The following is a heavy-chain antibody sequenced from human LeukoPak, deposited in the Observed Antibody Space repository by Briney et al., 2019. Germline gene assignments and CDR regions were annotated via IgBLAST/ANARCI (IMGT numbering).Heavy chain of an antibody. CDR3: ARVSIGWYSFDY. V-gene: IGHV3-74*01. CDR1: GFTLRSYT. D-gene: IGHD6-19*01. J-gene: IGHJ4*02. Sequence: GGSLRLSCAASGFTLRSYTMNWVRQAPGKGLVWVSRINPDGTTTSYADSVKGRFTISRDNAKDTVYLQMNSLRAEDTAVYYCARVSIGWYSFDYWGQGTLVTVSS. CDR2: INPDGTTT.